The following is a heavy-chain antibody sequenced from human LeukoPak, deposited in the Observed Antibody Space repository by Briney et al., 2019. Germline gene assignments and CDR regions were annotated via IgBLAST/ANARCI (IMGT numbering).Heavy chain of an antibody. CDR3: ARALPSIVVVVAATPRFGMDV. Sequence: GGSLRLSCAASGFTFSSYEMNWVRQAPGKGLECVSYISSSGTTIYYADSVKGRFTISRDNAKNSLYLQMNSLRAEDTAVYYCARALPSIVVVVAATPRFGMDVWGQGTTVTVSS. CDR2: ISSSGTTI. D-gene: IGHD2-15*01. V-gene: IGHV3-48*03. J-gene: IGHJ6*02. CDR1: GFTFSSYE.